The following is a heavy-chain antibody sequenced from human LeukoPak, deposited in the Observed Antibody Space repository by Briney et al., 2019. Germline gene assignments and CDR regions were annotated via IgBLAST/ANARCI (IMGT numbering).Heavy chain of an antibody. CDR1: GFIFSSYD. CDR2: ITYCECST. Sequence: GGALRLSCAASGFIFSSYDMNWVRQAPGKGLEWVSAITYCECSTFFADSVKGRFTISRDNSKNTLFLKMNSLRAEDTAVYYCAKDPLRVLGASISDYWGQGIPVTVSS. D-gene: IGHD5-12*01. CDR3: AKDPLRVLGASISDY. J-gene: IGHJ4*02. V-gene: IGHV3-23*01.